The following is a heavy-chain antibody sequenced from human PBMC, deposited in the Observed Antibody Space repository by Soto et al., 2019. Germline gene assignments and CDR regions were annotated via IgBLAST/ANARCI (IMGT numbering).Heavy chain of an antibody. CDR3: ASGGYRTPRIDY. V-gene: IGHV3-48*02. J-gene: IGHJ4*02. D-gene: IGHD2-2*02. Sequence: EVQLVESGGGLVQPGGSLRLSCAASGFIFSSYSMNWVRQAPGKGLEWISYISSSSSNTYYADSVKGRFTISRDSAKNSRYLHMNSLRDEDTAVYYCASGGYRTPRIDYWGQGTLVTVSS. CDR2: ISSSSSNT. CDR1: GFIFSSYS.